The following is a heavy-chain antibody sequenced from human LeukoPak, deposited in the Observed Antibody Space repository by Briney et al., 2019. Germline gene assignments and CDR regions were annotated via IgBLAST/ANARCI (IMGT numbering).Heavy chain of an antibody. J-gene: IGHJ4*02. D-gene: IGHD5-12*01. CDR2: FSGRSNYI. CDR1: GSTFRSYT. V-gene: IGHV3-21*01. Sequence: GGSLRLSCAASGSTFRSYTMNWVRQAPGKGLEWVSSFSGRSNYIYYADSVRGRFTISRDNAKNSLYLQMNSLRAEDTAMYYCARDRGEGYSGYDGFDYWGQGTLVTVSS. CDR3: ARDRGEGYSGYDGFDY.